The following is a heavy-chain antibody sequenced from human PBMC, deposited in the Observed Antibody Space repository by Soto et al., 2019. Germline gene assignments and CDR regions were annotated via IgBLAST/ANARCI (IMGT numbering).Heavy chain of an antibody. CDR2: VWYDGTTK. D-gene: IGHD3-10*01. J-gene: IGHJ4*02. Sequence: QVQLVESGGGVVQPGTSLRLSCAASGSTFRNYGMHWVRQAPGKGLEWVAVVWYDGTTKFYPDSVKGRFTISRDNSNNTLYLQMNSLRVEDTAVYYCATVDNYYGSVFWGQGTLVTVSS. V-gene: IGHV3-33*01. CDR1: GSTFRNYG. CDR3: ATVDNYYGSVF.